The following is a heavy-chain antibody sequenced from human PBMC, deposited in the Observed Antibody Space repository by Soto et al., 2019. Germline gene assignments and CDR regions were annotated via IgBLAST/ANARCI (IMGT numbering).Heavy chain of an antibody. CDR3: AQTEYYYDSSGKFRNGMDV. CDR1: GFTFSSYA. D-gene: IGHD3-22*01. J-gene: IGHJ6*02. V-gene: IGHV3-23*01. Sequence: EVQLLESGGGLVQPGGSLRLSCAASGFTFSSYAMSWVRQAPGKGLEWVSAISGSGGSTYYADSVKGRFTISRDNSKNTLYLQMNSLRAEDTAVYYCAQTEYYYDSSGKFRNGMDVWGQGTTVTVSS. CDR2: ISGSGGST.